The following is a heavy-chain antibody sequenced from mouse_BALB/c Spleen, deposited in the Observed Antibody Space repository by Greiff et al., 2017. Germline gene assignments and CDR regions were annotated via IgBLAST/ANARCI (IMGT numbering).Heavy chain of an antibody. CDR3: ATGLYGNYEFAY. V-gene: IGHV1-80*01. CDR2: IYPGDGDT. D-gene: IGHD2-1*01. J-gene: IGHJ3*01. CDR1: GYAFSSYW. Sequence: QVQLQQSGAELVRPGSSVKISCKASGYAFSSYWMNWVKQRPGQGLEWIGQIYPGDGDTNYNGKFKGKATLTADKSSSTAYMQLSSLTSEDSAVYFCATGLYGNYEFAYWGQGTLVTVSA.